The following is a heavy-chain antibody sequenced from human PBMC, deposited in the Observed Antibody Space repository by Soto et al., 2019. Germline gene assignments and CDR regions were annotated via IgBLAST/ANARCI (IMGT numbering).Heavy chain of an antibody. CDR2: LDNDERT. CDR3: AREPIAHSSFDF. Sequence: QIQLQESGPGLVKPSQNLSLTCTVSGDSVSSHYWSWIRQPAGKGLAWLGRLDNDERTNYNPSPKSRVAISMDTSKNQFSLKLTSVTAADSAVYFCAREPIAHSSFDFCGQGVLVTVSS. D-gene: IGHD2-15*01. V-gene: IGHV4-4*07. CDR1: GDSVSSHY. J-gene: IGHJ4*02.